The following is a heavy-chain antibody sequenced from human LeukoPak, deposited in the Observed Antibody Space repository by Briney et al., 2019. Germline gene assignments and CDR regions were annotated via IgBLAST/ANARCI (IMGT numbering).Heavy chain of an antibody. CDR1: GSTFDDYA. D-gene: IGHD3-3*01. Sequence: PGGSLRLSCAASGSTFDDYAMHWVRHAPGKGLEWVSGISWNSGSIGYADSVKGRFTISRDNAKNSLYLQMNSLRAEDTALYYCAKDETSYYDFWSGYYTSGFDYWGQGTLVTVSS. CDR2: ISWNSGSI. J-gene: IGHJ4*02. CDR3: AKDETSYYDFWSGYYTSGFDY. V-gene: IGHV3-9*01.